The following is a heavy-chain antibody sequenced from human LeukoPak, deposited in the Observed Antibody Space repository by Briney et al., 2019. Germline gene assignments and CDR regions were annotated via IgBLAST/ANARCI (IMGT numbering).Heavy chain of an antibody. CDR2: IYTSGST. CDR1: SASISSGNYY. V-gene: IGHV4-61*02. CDR3: AREEVRGVIGGNYMDV. J-gene: IGHJ6*03. Sequence: SQTLSLTCTVSSASISSGNYYWSWIRQPAGKGLERIGRIYTSGSTNYNPSLKSRVTISLDTSKNQLSLKLSSVTAAETAVYFCAREEVRGVIGGNYMDVWGKGTTVTVSS. D-gene: IGHD3-10*01.